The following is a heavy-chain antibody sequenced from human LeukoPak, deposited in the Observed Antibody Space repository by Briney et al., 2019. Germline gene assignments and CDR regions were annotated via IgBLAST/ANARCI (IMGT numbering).Heavy chain of an antibody. CDR3: ARDRGVNGFDY. J-gene: IGHJ4*02. Sequence: GGSPRLSCAASGFTVSSNYMSWVRQAPGKGLEWVSVIYSGGSTYYADSVKGRFTISRDNSKNTLYLQMNSLRAEDTAVYYCARDRGVNGFDYWGQGTLVTVSS. V-gene: IGHV3-53*01. CDR2: IYSGGST. CDR1: GFTVSSNY. D-gene: IGHD3-10*01.